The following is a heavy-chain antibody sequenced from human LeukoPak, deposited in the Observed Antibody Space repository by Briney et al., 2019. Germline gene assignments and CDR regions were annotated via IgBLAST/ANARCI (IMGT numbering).Heavy chain of an antibody. V-gene: IGHV3-23*01. CDR3: ARGTGAAAGPDRGIH. J-gene: IGHJ4*02. CDR1: GFTLSSTG. Sequence: PGGSLRLSCAAPGFTLSSTGMSWVRQAPGKGLEWVSGISGGNTFYADSVKGRFTISRDNSKSTLYLQMDSLRVEGTAIYYCARGTGAAAGPDRGIHWGQGTLVTVSS. D-gene: IGHD6-13*01. CDR2: ISGGNT.